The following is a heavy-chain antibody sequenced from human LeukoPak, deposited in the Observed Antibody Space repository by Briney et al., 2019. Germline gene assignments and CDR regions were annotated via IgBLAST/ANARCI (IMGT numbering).Heavy chain of an antibody. V-gene: IGHV3-33*08. CDR3: ARDADTSGYFSWLDY. D-gene: IGHD3-22*01. CDR2: IWHDGSKR. CDR1: GFTFSSYA. J-gene: IGHJ4*02. Sequence: GGSLRLSCAASGFTFSSYAMSWVRQAPGEGLEWVALIWHDGSKRYYADSVKGRFTISRDNSKNTLYLQMTSLRAEDTAVYYCARDADTSGYFSWLDYWGQGTLVTVSS.